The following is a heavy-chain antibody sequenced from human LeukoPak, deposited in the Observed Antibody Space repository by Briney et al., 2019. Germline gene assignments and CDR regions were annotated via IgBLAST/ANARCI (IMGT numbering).Heavy chain of an antibody. V-gene: IGHV3-23*01. Sequence: GGSLRLSCAASGFTFSSYAMSWVRQAPGKGLEWVSAISGSGGSTYYADSVKGRFTISRDNSKNTLYLQMNSLRAEDTAVYYCAKDPWDEVVVAATPQWNWFDPWGQGTLVTVSS. J-gene: IGHJ5*02. CDR1: GFTFSSYA. D-gene: IGHD2-15*01. CDR2: ISGSGGST. CDR3: AKDPWDEVVVAATPQWNWFDP.